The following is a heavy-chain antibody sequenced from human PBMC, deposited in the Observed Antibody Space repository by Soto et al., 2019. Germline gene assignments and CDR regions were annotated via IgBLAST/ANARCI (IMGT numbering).Heavy chain of an antibody. D-gene: IGHD3-9*01. CDR1: GLTFSSYS. J-gene: IGHJ6*03. CDR3: AREGYDILTGYYNEYYYYYMDV. Sequence: GGSLSLSCAASGLTFSSYSMNWVRQAPGKGLEWVSSISSSSSYIYYADSVKGRFTISRDNAKNSLYLQMNSLRAEDTAVYYCAREGYDILTGYYNEYYYYYMDVWGKGTTVTVSS. V-gene: IGHV3-21*01. CDR2: ISSSSSYI.